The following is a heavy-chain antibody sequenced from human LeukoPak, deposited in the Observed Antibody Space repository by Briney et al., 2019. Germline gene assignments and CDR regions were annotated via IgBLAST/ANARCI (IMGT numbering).Heavy chain of an antibody. V-gene: IGHV4-39*01. CDR2: IYYSGSS. CDR1: GGSISSSPHY. Sequence: SETLSLTCTVSGGSISSSPHYWGWIRQPPGKGLEWIVSIYYSGSSYYIPSLKSRVIVSVDTSKNQFSLRLSSLTVADTAVYYCARQFWGGASYRFDYWGQGALVTVSS. D-gene: IGHD1-26*01. CDR3: ARQFWGGASYRFDY. J-gene: IGHJ4*02.